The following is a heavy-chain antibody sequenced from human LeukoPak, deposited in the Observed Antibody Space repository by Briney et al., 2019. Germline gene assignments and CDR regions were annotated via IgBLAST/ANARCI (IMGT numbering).Heavy chain of an antibody. V-gene: IGHV1-2*02. CDR1: GYTFTSYG. Sequence: ASVKVSCKASGYTFTSYGISWVRQAPGQGLEWMGWINPNSGGTNYAQKFQGRVTMTRDTSISTACMELSRLRSDDTAVYYCARTSVLTYIVAALGYWGQGTLVTVSS. CDR3: ARTSVLTYIVAALGY. J-gene: IGHJ4*02. D-gene: IGHD5-12*01. CDR2: INPNSGGT.